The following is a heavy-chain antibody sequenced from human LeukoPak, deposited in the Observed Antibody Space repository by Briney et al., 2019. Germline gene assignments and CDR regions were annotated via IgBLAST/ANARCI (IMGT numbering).Heavy chain of an antibody. CDR2: INSDGRNT. CDR1: GFSFSTYW. D-gene: IGHD6-13*01. V-gene: IGHV3-74*01. Sequence: PGGSLRLSCAASGFSFSTYWMHWVRQAPGKGLVWVSHINSDGRNTTYADSVMGRFTISRDNAKNTLYLQMNSLRAEDTAVYYCARVLAQQQGYWGQGTLVTVSS. J-gene: IGHJ4*02. CDR3: ARVLAQQQGY.